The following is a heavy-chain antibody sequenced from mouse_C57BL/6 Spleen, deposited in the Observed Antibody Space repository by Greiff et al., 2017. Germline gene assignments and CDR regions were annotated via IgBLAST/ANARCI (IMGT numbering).Heavy chain of an antibody. V-gene: IGHV1-61*01. D-gene: IGHD4-1*01. CDR1: GYTFTSYW. J-gene: IGHJ2*01. CDR2: LYPSDSET. Sequence: VQLQQPGAELVRPGSSVKLSCKASGYTFTSYWMDWVKQRPGQGLEWIGNLYPSDSETHYNQKFKDKATLTVDKSSSTAYMQLSSLTSEDSAVYYCARSGTRNYFDYWGQGTTLTVSS. CDR3: ARSGTRNYFDY.